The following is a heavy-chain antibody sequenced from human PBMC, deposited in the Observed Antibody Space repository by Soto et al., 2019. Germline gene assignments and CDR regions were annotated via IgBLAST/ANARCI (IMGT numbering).Heavy chain of an antibody. D-gene: IGHD2-15*01. CDR1: GYSFTSYW. CDR2: IYPGDSDT. CDR3: ARLEEYCRGGSCLAPQFDP. Sequence: GESLKISCKGSGYSFTSYWIGWVRQMPGKGLEWMGIIYPGDSDTRYSPSFQGQVTISADKSISTAYLQWSSLKASDTAMYYCARLEEYCRGGSCLAPQFDPWGQGTLVTVSS. J-gene: IGHJ5*02. V-gene: IGHV5-51*01.